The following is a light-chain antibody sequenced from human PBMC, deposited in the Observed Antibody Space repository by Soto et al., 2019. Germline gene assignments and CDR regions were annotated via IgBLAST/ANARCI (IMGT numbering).Light chain of an antibody. CDR3: QMNYSRSTSA. J-gene: IGKJ3*01. V-gene: IGKV1-39*01. Sequence: DMQMTQSPSSLSASVGDRVTITCRASQSMNKNLKWFQQKPGKAPKLLIYGASNLRSGVPSSFSSSGCRTEVTLTISSLQPEDFATSYCQMNYSRSTSAFGPGTKVDIK. CDR2: GAS. CDR1: QSMNKN.